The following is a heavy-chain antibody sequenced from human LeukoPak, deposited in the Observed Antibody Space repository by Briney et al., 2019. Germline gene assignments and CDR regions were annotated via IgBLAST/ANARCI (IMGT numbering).Heavy chain of an antibody. D-gene: IGHD6-19*01. CDR3: ARDEAVAGTPGYYYYYYMDV. CDR2: ISYDGSNK. CDR1: GFTFSSNA. Sequence: PGGSLRLSCAASGFTFSSNAMHWVRQAPGKGLEWVAVISYDGSNKYYADSVKGRFTISRDNAKNTLYLQMNSLRAEDTAVYYCARDEAVAGTPGYYYYYYMDVWGKGTTVTVSS. J-gene: IGHJ6*03. V-gene: IGHV3-30*04.